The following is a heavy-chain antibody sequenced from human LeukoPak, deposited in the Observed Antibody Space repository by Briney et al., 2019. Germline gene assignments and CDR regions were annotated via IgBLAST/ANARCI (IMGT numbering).Heavy chain of an antibody. J-gene: IGHJ4*02. CDR1: GFTFDDYA. Sequence: PGGSLRLSCAASGFTFDDYAMHWVRQAPGKGLEWVSAISGTTGTTYYADSVKGRCTISRDNSKNTLYLQMNSLRADDTAVYYCAKVGSLLNYFDYWGQGTLVTVSS. CDR3: AKVGSLLNYFDY. CDR2: ISGTTGTT. D-gene: IGHD1-26*01. V-gene: IGHV3-23*01.